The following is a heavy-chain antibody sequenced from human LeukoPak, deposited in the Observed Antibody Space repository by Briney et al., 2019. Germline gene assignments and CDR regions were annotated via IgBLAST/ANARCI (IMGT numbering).Heavy chain of an antibody. CDR1: GYTFTSYY. Sequence: ASVKVSCTASGYTFTSYYMHWVRQAPGQGMEWMGIINSSGGSTSYAQKFQGRVTMTRDTSISTVYMELSRLRSDDTAVYYCATTRSYYYDSSGPDAFDIWGQGTMVTVSS. J-gene: IGHJ3*02. D-gene: IGHD3-22*01. V-gene: IGHV1-46*01. CDR3: ATTRSYYYDSSGPDAFDI. CDR2: INSSGGST.